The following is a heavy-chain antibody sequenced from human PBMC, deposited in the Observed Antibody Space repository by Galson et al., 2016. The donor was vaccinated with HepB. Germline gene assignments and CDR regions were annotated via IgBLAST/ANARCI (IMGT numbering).Heavy chain of an antibody. Sequence: SLRLSCAASGFTFSTFSMSWVRQAPGKGLEWIAYITSNGDTVYYADPVKGRFAISRDNPKNSLFLQMNSLRAEDTALYFCARGYYASGRSDFDYWAREPWSPSPQ. CDR2: ITSNGDTV. D-gene: IGHD3-10*01. CDR1: GFTFSTFS. J-gene: IGHJ4*02. CDR3: ARGYYASGRSDFDY. V-gene: IGHV3-48*03.